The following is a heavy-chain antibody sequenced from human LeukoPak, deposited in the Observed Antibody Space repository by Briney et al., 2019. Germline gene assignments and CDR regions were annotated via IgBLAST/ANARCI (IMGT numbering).Heavy chain of an antibody. V-gene: IGHV3-30*04. J-gene: IGHJ6*03. CDR1: GFTFSSYA. CDR3: ARPSRVFTNYYYYMDV. CDR2: ISYDGSNK. D-gene: IGHD6-13*01. Sequence: GRSLRLSCAASGFTFSSYAMHWVRQAPGKGLEWVAVISYDGSNKYYADSVKGRFTISRDNAKNSLYLQMNSLRAEDTAVYYCARPSRVFTNYYYYMDVWGKGTTVTVSS.